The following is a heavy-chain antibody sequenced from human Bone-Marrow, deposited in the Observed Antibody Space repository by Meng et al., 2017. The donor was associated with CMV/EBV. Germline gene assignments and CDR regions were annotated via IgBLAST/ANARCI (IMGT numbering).Heavy chain of an antibody. CDR1: SISSYHYY. CDR2: IYTSGRP. Sequence: SISSYHYYWSWIRQPAGKGLEWIGLIYTSGRPNYNPSLKSRVTISVDTSKNQFSLKLSSVTAADTAVYYCARDKCTSSSCYNWFDPWGQGTLVTVSS. D-gene: IGHD2-2*01. CDR3: ARDKCTSSSCYNWFDP. J-gene: IGHJ5*02. V-gene: IGHV4-61*02.